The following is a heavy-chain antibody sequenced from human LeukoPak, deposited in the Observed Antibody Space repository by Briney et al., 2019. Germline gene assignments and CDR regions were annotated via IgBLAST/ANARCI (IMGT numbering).Heavy chain of an antibody. Sequence: KPGGSLRLSCAASGFTFSSYSMNWVRQAPGKGLEWVSSISSSSYIYYADSVKGRFTISRDNAKNSLYLQMNSLRAEDTAVYYCAREDDYGDFLRLDPWGQGTLVTVSS. J-gene: IGHJ5*02. V-gene: IGHV3-21*01. CDR2: ISSSSYI. CDR1: GFTFSSYS. CDR3: AREDDYGDFLRLDP. D-gene: IGHD4-17*01.